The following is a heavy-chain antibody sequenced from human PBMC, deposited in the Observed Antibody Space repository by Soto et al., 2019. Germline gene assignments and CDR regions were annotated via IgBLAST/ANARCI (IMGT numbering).Heavy chain of an antibody. Sequence: EVQLVESGGGLIQPGGSLRLSFAPFGFAVSSKSMTWVRQAQGKGLEWVSVIYGGGTTYYADSVKGRFTISRDTSKNTLYLQMNSLRAEDTAVYYCVQTTGWPGFDFWGQGTLVTVSS. CDR3: VQTTGWPGFDF. CDR2: IYGGGTT. J-gene: IGHJ4*02. CDR1: GFAVSSKS. D-gene: IGHD6-19*01. V-gene: IGHV3-53*01.